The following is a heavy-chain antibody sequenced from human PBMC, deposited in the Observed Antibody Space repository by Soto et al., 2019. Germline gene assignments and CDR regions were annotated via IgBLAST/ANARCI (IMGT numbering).Heavy chain of an antibody. CDR2: ISYDGSNK. CDR3: AKDPDDFWSGYFLPPGYYYYYGMDV. V-gene: IGHV3-30*18. D-gene: IGHD3-3*01. J-gene: IGHJ6*02. Sequence: QVQLVESGGGVVQPGRSLRLSCAASGFTFSSYGMHWVRQAPGKGLEWVAVISYDGSNKYYADSVKGRFTISRDNSKKTLYLQMNSLRAEDTAVYYCAKDPDDFWSGYFLPPGYYYYYGMDVWGQGTTVTVSS. CDR1: GFTFSSYG.